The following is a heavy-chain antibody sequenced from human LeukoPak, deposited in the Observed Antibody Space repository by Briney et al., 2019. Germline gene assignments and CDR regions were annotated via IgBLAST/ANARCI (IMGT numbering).Heavy chain of an antibody. D-gene: IGHD2-21*01. CDR2: IYSEGTK. V-gene: IGHV3-53*01. CDR1: GFTLSNNY. J-gene: IGHJ6*03. Sequence: GGSLRLSCAASGFTLSNNYMIWIRHAPGKGPEWVSLIYSEGTKSYPDSAKGRFTISRNNSKNTLYLQMNSLRAEDTAVYYCAKIGVGSSYYYMDVWGKGTTVTVSS. CDR3: AKIGVGSSYYYMDV.